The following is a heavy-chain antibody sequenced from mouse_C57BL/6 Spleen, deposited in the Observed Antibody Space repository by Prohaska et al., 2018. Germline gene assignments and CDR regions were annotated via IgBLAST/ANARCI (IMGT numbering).Heavy chain of an antibody. Sequence: EVKLEESGGGLVQPVGCMKISCVDSGFTLSNYWMNWVRESPEKELEWVDKIRLKYYTYPTHYAESVKGMFTISSYNSKSTVYLQISNLRAEDTGIYYCAVPSSSLGDWGQGTTLTVSS. V-gene: IGHV6-3*01. D-gene: IGHD1-1*01. CDR1: GFTLSNYW. CDR2: IRLKYYTYPT. CDR3: AVPSSSLGD. J-gene: IGHJ2*01.